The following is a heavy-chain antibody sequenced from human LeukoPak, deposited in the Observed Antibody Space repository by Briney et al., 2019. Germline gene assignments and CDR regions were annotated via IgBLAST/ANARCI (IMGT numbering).Heavy chain of an antibody. D-gene: IGHD6-6*01. CDR3: ARVREPFSISSCFDY. J-gene: IGHJ4*02. CDR1: GDSVSRNSAA. V-gene: IGHV6-1*01. Sequence: SQTLSLTCAISGDSVSRNSAAWNWIRQSPSRGLEWLGRTYYRSKWYNDYAVSVKSRITINPDTAKNRFSLQLNSVTPEDTAVYYCARVREPFSISSCFDYWGQGTLVTVSS. CDR2: TYYRSKWYN.